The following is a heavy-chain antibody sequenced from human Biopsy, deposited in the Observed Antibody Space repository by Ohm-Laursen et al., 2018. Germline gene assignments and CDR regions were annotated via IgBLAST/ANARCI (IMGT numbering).Heavy chain of an antibody. CDR1: GESFSDYY. V-gene: IGHV4-34*01. CDR3: AREGGGLLPIRLTDF. D-gene: IGHD1-26*01. J-gene: IGHJ4*02. CDR2: INHRGRS. Sequence: SDTLSLTCEVSGESFSDYYWSWISQSPGKGLEWIGEINHRGRSSYSPSLQSRVTISVDASKNQFSLNMKSVTAADTAVYFCAREGGGLLPIRLTDFWGPGMMVTVSS.